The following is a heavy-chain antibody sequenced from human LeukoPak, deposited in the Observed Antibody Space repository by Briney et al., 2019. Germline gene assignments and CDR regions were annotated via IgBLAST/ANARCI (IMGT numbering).Heavy chain of an antibody. CDR2: IYTSGST. J-gene: IGHJ6*02. V-gene: IGHV4-4*07. D-gene: IGHD5-18*01. CDR1: GGSISSYY. Sequence: PSETLSLTCTVSGGSISSYYWGWIRQPAGKGLEWIGRIYTSGSTNYNPSLKSRVTMSVDTSKNQFSLKLSSVTAADTAVYYCARDSFGGYSYGPYYYYYGMDVWGQGTTVTVSS. CDR3: ARDSFGGYSYGPYYYYYGMDV.